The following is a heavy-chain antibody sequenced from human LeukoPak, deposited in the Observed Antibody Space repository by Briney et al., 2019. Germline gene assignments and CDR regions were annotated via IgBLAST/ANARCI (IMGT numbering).Heavy chain of an antibody. CDR1: GGSFSSYY. D-gene: IGHD5-12*01. Sequence: SETLSLTCAVYGGSFSSYYWSWIRQPPGKGLEWIGYIYYSGSTNYNPSLKSRVTISVDTSNNQFSLKLSSVTAADTAVYYCARYSGYDSDFDYWGQGTLVTVSS. V-gene: IGHV4-59*01. CDR3: ARYSGYDSDFDY. CDR2: IYYSGST. J-gene: IGHJ4*02.